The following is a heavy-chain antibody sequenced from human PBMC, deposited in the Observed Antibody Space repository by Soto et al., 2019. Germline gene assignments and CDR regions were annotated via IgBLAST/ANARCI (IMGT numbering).Heavy chain of an antibody. CDR1: GFTFRNYG. CDR2: ISFDGSNK. J-gene: IGHJ6*02. V-gene: IGHV3-30*18. Sequence: QVQLVESGGGVVHPGRSLRLSCAASGFTFRNYGMHWVRQAPGKGLEWVAVISFDGSNKKYADSVKGRFTFSRDNSKNRLYRQINNLRAGDTAVYYCAKEADTVGFYYGMDVWGQGTTVTVSS. D-gene: IGHD4-17*01. CDR3: AKEADTVGFYYGMDV.